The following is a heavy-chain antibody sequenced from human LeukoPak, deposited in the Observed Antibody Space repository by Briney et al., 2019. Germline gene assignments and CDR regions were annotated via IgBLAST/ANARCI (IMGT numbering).Heavy chain of an antibody. D-gene: IGHD3-22*01. CDR2: IYSGGST. J-gene: IGHJ6*03. Sequence: GGSLRLSCAASGFTVSSNYMSWVRQAPGKGLEWVSVIYSGGSTYYADSVKGRFTISRDNSKNTLYLQMNSLRAEDTAVYYCARDQGSVHYDSCGYPYYYYYMDVWGKGTTVTVSS. CDR1: GFTVSSNY. CDR3: ARDQGSVHYDSCGYPYYYYYMDV. V-gene: IGHV3-53*01.